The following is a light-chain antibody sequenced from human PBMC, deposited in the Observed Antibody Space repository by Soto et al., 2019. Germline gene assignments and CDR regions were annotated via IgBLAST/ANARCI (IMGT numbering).Light chain of an antibody. J-gene: IGKJ1*01. CDR3: QQYNNWPLWT. CDR2: GAS. Sequence: EIVMTQSPATLSVSPGERATLSCRASQSVSSNLAWYQQNPGQAPRLLIYGASTRATGIPARFSGSGSGTEFTITVSGLQSEDFAVYYCQQYNNWPLWTFGQGTKVEIK. CDR1: QSVSSN. V-gene: IGKV3-15*01.